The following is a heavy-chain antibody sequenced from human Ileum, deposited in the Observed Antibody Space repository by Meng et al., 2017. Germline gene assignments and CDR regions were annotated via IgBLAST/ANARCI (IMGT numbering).Heavy chain of an antibody. D-gene: IGHD3-16*01. J-gene: IGHJ4*02. Sequence: QVQLQQSGPGLVMPSQTLPLSCALPGDSVSSNSAAWNWIRQSPSRGLEWLGRTYYRSKWYNNYAVSVRSRISINPDTSKNQFSLQLNSVTPEDTAVYYCARDGGAAPDYFDYWGQGTLVTVSS. CDR2: TYYRSKWYN. CDR3: ARDGGAAPDYFDY. V-gene: IGHV6-1*01. CDR1: GDSVSSNSAA.